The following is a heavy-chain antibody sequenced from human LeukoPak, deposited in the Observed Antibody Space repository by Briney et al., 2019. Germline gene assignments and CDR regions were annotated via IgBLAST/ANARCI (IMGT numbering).Heavy chain of an antibody. CDR1: GFTFSTYG. CDR2: ISDSGDST. J-gene: IGHJ4*02. V-gene: IGHV3-23*01. Sequence: PGGSLRLSCTASGFTFSTYGMSWVRQTPEKGLEWVSGISDSGDSTYYADSVKGRFTISRDNSKNTLYLQMDSLRVEDTAVYYCAKVDGYCSSGSCYGGYWGQGTLVTVSS. CDR3: AKVDGYCSSGSCYGGY. D-gene: IGHD2-15*01.